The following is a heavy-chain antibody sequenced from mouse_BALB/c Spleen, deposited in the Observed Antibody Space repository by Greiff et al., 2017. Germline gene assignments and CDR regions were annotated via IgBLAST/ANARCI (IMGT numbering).Heavy chain of an antibody. CDR2: ISSGSSTI. Sequence: EVMLVESGGGLVQPGGSRKLSCAASGFTFSSFGMHWVRQAPEKGLEWVAYISSGSSTIYYADTVKGRFTISRDNPKNTLFLQMTSLRSEDTAMYYCARSDYGSRFAYWGQGTLVTVSA. CDR3: ARSDYGSRFAY. D-gene: IGHD1-1*01. V-gene: IGHV5-17*02. CDR1: GFTFSSFG. J-gene: IGHJ3*01.